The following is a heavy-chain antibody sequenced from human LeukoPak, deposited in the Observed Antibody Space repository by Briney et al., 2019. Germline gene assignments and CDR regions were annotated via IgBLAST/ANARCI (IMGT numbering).Heavy chain of an antibody. CDR1: GGSFSGYY. V-gene: IGHV4-34*01. D-gene: IGHD3-22*01. Sequence: SETLSLTCAVYGGSFSGYYWSWIRQPPGKGLEWIGEINHSGSTNYNPSLKSRVTISVDTSKNQFSLKLSSVTAADTAVYYCARGLGYYDSSGSNNWFDPWGQGTLVTVSS. CDR2: INHSGST. J-gene: IGHJ5*02. CDR3: ARGLGYYDSSGSNNWFDP.